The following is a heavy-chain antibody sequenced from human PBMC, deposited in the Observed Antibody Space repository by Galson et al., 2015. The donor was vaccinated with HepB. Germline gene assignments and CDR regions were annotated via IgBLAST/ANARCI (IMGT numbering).Heavy chain of an antibody. V-gene: IGHV3-15*07. Sequence: SLRLSCAASGFTFSNAWMNWVRKAPGKGLEWVGRIKSKTDGGTTDYAAPVKGRFTISRDDSKNTLYLQMNSLKTEDTAVYYCTTDALVVRVWSGYDDYWGQGTLVTVSS. CDR3: TTDALVVRVWSGYDDY. CDR2: IKSKTDGGTT. J-gene: IGHJ4*02. CDR1: GFTFSNAW. D-gene: IGHD3-3*01.